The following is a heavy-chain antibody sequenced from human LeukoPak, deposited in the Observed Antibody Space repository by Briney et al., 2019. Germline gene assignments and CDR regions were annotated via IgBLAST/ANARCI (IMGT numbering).Heavy chain of an antibody. CDR1: GGSISSSNW. V-gene: IGHV4-4*02. Sequence: SGTLSLTCAVSGGSISSSNWWSWVRQPPGKGLEWIGEIYHSGSTNYNPSLKSRVTISVDKSKNQFSLKLSSVTAADTAVYYCARDQGVAAGKYFDYWGQGTLVTVSS. CDR3: ARDQGVAAGKYFDY. D-gene: IGHD6-13*01. J-gene: IGHJ4*02. CDR2: IYHSGST.